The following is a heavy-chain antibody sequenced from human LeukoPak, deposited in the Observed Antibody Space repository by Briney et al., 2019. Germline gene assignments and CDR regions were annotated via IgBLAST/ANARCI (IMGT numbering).Heavy chain of an antibody. CDR2: ISSSSSTT. J-gene: IGHJ4*02. D-gene: IGHD3-22*01. V-gene: IGHV3-11*06. CDR3: ARDQGENYDGSGYYRY. CDR1: GFTFSNYY. Sequence: GGSLRLSCAASGFTFSNYYMSWIRQAPGKGLEWVSYISSSSSTTNYADSVKGRFTISRDNAKNSLYLQMNSLRAEDTAVYYCARDQGENYDGSGYYRYWGQGTLVAVSS.